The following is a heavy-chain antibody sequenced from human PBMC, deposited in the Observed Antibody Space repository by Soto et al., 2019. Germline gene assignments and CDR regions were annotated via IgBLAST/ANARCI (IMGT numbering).Heavy chain of an antibody. CDR3: ARAIFGVVDYYYYGMDV. J-gene: IGHJ6*02. CDR2: IIPIFGTA. D-gene: IGHD3-3*01. CDR1: GGTFSSYA. V-gene: IGHV1-69*01. Sequence: QVQLVQSGAEVKKPGSSVKVSCKASGGTFSSYAISWVRQAPGQGLEWMGGIIPIFGTANYAQKFQGRVTITADESTSTAYRELSSLRSEDTAVYYCARAIFGVVDYYYYGMDVWGQGTTVTVSS.